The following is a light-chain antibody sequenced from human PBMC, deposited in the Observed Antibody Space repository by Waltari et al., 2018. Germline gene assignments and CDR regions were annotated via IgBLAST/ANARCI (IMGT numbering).Light chain of an antibody. CDR3: AAWDDSLYGCF. CDR2: TNT. V-gene: IGLV1-44*01. CDR1: TPNLGINP. Sequence: QSVLTQPPSASGTPGQSVPIPCSGSTPNLGINPANRYQVPPGTAPKLLTHTNTQRPSGVPDRFSGSKSGTSASLAISGLQFGDEADYYCAAWDDSLYGCFFGTGTKVTVL. J-gene: IGLJ1*01.